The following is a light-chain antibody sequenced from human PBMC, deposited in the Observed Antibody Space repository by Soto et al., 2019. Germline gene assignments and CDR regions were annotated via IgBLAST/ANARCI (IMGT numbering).Light chain of an antibody. J-gene: IGKJ2*01. CDR2: DAS. CDR1: QSISNNY. Sequence: ETVLTQSPATLSLSPGDRATLSCGASQSISNNYLAWYQQKPGLAPRLLIYDASTRATGIPDRFSGSGSGTDFALAISRLEPEDFAMYYCQQYGNIPPTTFGQGTKLEIK. CDR3: QQYGNIPPTT. V-gene: IGKV3D-20*01.